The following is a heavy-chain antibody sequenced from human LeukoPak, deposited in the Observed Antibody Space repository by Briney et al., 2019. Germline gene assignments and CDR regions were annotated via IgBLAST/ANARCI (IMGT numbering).Heavy chain of an antibody. J-gene: IGHJ6*02. D-gene: IGHD4-17*01. Sequence: SVKVSCKASGFTFATSAVQWVRQARGQRLEWIGWIVVASGHTNYAQRFHERVTIIRDMSTSTAYMDLSSLRSEDTAVYYCAATSTVTTGDSYYGMDVWGQGTTVTVSS. V-gene: IGHV1-58*01. CDR1: GFTFATSA. CDR3: AATSTVTTGDSYYGMDV. CDR2: IVVASGHT.